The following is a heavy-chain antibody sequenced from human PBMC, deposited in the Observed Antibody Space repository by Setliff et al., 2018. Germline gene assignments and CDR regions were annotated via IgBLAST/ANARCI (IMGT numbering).Heavy chain of an antibody. CDR3: ARDYGGHGYFDY. Sequence: SVKVSCKASGGTFSSYVISWVREAPGQGLEWMGGIIPMFGTNYAQKFQGRVTITADESTSTAYMELSSLGSEDTAVYYCARDYGGHGYFDYWAQGTLVTVSS. CDR2: IIPMFGT. J-gene: IGHJ4*02. CDR1: GGTFSSYV. D-gene: IGHD4-17*01. V-gene: IGHV1-69*13.